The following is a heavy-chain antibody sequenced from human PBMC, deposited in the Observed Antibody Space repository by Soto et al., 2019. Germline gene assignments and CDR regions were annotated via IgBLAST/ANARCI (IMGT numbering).Heavy chain of an antibody. Sequence: ASVKVSCKASGGTFSSYAISWVRQAPGQGLKWMGGIIPIFGTANYALKFQGRVTITADESTSTAYMGLSSLRSEDTAVYYCARGTRKYYYDSSGYLDYWGRGTLVTVSS. J-gene: IGHJ4*02. CDR1: GGTFSSYA. V-gene: IGHV1-69*13. CDR3: ARGTRKYYYDSSGYLDY. D-gene: IGHD3-22*01. CDR2: IIPIFGTA.